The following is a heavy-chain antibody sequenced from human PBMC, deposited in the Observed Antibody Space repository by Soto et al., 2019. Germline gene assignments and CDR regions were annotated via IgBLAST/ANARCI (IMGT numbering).Heavy chain of an antibody. V-gene: IGHV4-59*01. Sequence: SETLSLTCTVSGGSISGYYWSWIRQPPGKGLEWIGYIYYSGSFNYNPSLKSRITTSVDASKNQFSLKLSSVTAADTAVYYCARDYGIGARPGRLGFDYWGQGTLVTVSS. CDR2: IYYSGSF. J-gene: IGHJ4*02. CDR1: GGSISGYY. CDR3: ARDYGIGARPGRLGFDY. D-gene: IGHD6-6*01.